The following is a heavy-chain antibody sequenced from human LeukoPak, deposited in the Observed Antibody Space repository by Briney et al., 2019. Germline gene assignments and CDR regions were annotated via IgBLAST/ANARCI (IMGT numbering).Heavy chain of an antibody. V-gene: IGHV3-30*18. CDR1: GFTFKNYG. Sequence: GGSLRLSCAGSGFTFKNYGMHWVRQAPGKGLEWVAVISYDGSNNYYADSVKGRFTISRDNSMNTLYLQMNSLRPEDTALYYCAKAYSSSWSPYFDYWGQGTLVTVSS. J-gene: IGHJ4*02. CDR3: AKAYSSSWSPYFDY. D-gene: IGHD6-13*01. CDR2: ISYDGSNN.